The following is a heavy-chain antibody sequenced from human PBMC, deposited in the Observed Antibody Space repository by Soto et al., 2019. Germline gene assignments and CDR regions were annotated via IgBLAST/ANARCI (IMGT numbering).Heavy chain of an antibody. D-gene: IGHD4-17*01. Sequence: GGSLRLSCAASGFSFPEYTMNWVRQAPGKGLEWDSGLSAAASGIYYVDSLKGRFTISRDNSRNTVYLQMNNLRAEDTAVYYCAKDRHPDGVWDIDWWGHGGRVTVSS. CDR2: LSAAASGI. CDR1: GFSFPEYT. V-gene: IGHV3-23*01. CDR3: AKDRHPDGVWDIDW. J-gene: IGHJ4*01.